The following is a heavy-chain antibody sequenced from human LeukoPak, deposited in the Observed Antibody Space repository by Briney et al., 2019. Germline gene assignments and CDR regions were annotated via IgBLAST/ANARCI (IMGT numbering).Heavy chain of an antibody. D-gene: IGHD6-6*01. CDR2: FDPEDGET. CDR1: GYTLTELS. J-gene: IGHJ6*03. CDR3: ARAPGSSETFLGYYYYIDV. V-gene: IGHV1-24*01. Sequence: ASVKVSCKVSGYTLTELSMHWVRQAPGKGLEWMGGFDPEDGETIYAQKFQGRVTMTEDTSTDTAYMELSSLRSEDTAVYYCARAPGSSETFLGYYYYIDVWGKGTTVTVSS.